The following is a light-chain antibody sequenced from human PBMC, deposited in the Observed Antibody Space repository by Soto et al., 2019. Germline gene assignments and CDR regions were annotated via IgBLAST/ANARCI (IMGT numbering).Light chain of an antibody. CDR2: GSD. CDR3: AAWDDSLFCPV. V-gene: IGLV1-44*01. J-gene: IGLJ2*01. CDR1: SSNIGSNP. Sequence: QPVLAQPPSASGTPGQRVAISCSGTSSNIGSNPVNWFQQLPGTAPKLLIYGSDQRPSGVPDRCSGSKSGTSASLAISGLQSEDEHAYYCAAWDDSLFCPVFGRGTKVTVL.